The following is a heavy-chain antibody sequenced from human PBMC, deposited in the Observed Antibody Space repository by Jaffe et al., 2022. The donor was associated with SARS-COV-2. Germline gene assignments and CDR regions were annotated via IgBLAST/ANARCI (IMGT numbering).Heavy chain of an antibody. CDR3: ARVWHYYDSSGYQNWFDP. Sequence: QVQLVQSGAEVKKPGASVKVSCKASGYTFTSYGISWVRQAPGQGLEWMGWISAYNGNTNYAQKLQGRVTMTTDTSTSTAYMELRSLRSDDTAVYYCARVWHYYDSSGYQNWFDPWGQGTLVTVSS. J-gene: IGHJ5*02. CDR2: ISAYNGNT. D-gene: IGHD3-22*01. V-gene: IGHV1-18*01. CDR1: GYTFTSYG.